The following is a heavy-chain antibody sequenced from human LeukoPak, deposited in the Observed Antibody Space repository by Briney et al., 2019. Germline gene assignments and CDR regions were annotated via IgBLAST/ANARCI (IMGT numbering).Heavy chain of an antibody. CDR3: AKFFRTITTTATRYFDY. D-gene: IGHD1-1*01. J-gene: IGHJ4*02. Sequence: TGGSLRLSCAASGFTFITYAMSWVRQAPGKGLEWVSGISGSGGSTYYADSVKGRFTISRDNSKNTLYLQMNSLRDEDTAVYYCAKFFRTITTTATRYFDYWGQGTLVTVSS. CDR2: ISGSGGST. CDR1: GFTFITYA. V-gene: IGHV3-23*01.